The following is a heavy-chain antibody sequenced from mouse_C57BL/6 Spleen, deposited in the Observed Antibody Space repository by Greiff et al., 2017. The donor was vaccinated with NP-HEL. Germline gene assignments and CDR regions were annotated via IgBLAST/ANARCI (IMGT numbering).Heavy chain of an antibody. J-gene: IGHJ2*01. D-gene: IGHD1-1*01. Sequence: QVQLQQSGAELARPGASVKMSCKASGYTFTSYTMHWVKQRPGQGLEWIGYINPSSGYTKYNQKFKDKATLTADKSSSTAYMQLSSLTSEDSAVYYCARKNYGSSYCDYWGQGTTLAVSS. CDR3: ARKNYGSSYCDY. V-gene: IGHV1-4*01. CDR1: GYTFTSYT. CDR2: INPSSGYT.